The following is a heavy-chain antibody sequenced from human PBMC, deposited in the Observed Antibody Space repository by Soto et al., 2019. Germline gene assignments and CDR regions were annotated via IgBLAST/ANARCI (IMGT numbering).Heavy chain of an antibody. Sequence: QVQLQESGPGLVKPSQTLSLTCTVSGGSISSGDYYWSWIRQPPGKGLEWIGYIYYSGSTYYNPSPKSRVTISVDTSKNQFSLKVSSVTGADPAVYYCARGVDETTVTTPYDQWGQGTLVTVSS. J-gene: IGHJ5*02. CDR1: GGSISSGDYY. D-gene: IGHD4-17*01. CDR2: IYYSGST. V-gene: IGHV4-30-4*01. CDR3: ARGVDETTVTTPYDQ.